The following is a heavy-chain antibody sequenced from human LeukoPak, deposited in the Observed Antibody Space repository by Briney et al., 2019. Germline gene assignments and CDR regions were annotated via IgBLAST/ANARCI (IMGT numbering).Heavy chain of an antibody. Sequence: ASVKVSCKASGGTFSSYAISWVRQAPGQGLEWMGVLKLYDGSVSHAQKFQGRVTMTSDTSTSTVYMELSSLRSEDTAVYYCARADYGDAYGMDVWGQGTTVTVSS. CDR2: LKLYDGSV. D-gene: IGHD4-17*01. J-gene: IGHJ6*02. CDR1: GGTFSSYA. CDR3: ARADYGDAYGMDV. V-gene: IGHV1-46*01.